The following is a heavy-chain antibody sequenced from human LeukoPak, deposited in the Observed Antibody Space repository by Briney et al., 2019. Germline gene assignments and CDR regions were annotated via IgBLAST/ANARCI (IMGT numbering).Heavy chain of an antibody. J-gene: IGHJ6*03. V-gene: IGHV4-39*07. CDR2: INHSGST. CDR1: GGSISSSSYY. CDR3: ARCPRGYSYGKTYYYYYYMDV. Sequence: SETLSLTCTVSGGSISSSSYYWSWIRQPPGKGLEWIGEINHSGSTNYNPSLKSRVTISVDTSKNQFSLKLSSVTAADTAVYYCARCPRGYSYGKTYYYYYYMDVWGKGTTVTVSS. D-gene: IGHD5-18*01.